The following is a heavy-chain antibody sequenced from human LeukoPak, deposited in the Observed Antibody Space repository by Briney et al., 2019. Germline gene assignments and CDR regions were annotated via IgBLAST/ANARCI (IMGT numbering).Heavy chain of an antibody. Sequence: SQTLSLTCAISGDSVSSNSAAWNWIRQSPSRGLEWLGRTYYRSKWYNDYAVSVKSRITNNPDTSKNQFSLQLNSVTPEDTAVYYCARDHYDSSGYYDGYWFDPWGQGTLVTVSS. J-gene: IGHJ5*02. V-gene: IGHV6-1*01. CDR2: TYYRSKWYN. CDR1: GDSVSSNSAA. D-gene: IGHD3-22*01. CDR3: ARDHYDSSGYYDGYWFDP.